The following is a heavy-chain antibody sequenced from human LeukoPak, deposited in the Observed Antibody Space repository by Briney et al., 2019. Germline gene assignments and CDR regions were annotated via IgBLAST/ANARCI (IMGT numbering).Heavy chain of an antibody. CDR3: ARDRGYSYGHPFDF. V-gene: IGHV3-33*01. Sequence: GRSLRLSCAASGFSFSNYGMHWVRQAPGKGLEWVALIWHDGSNRYYAEAVKGRFTISRDNSKNMLYLQMSSLRAEDTAVYYCARDRGYSYGHPFDFWGQGTLVTVSS. D-gene: IGHD5-18*01. CDR2: IWHDGSNR. J-gene: IGHJ4*02. CDR1: GFSFSNYG.